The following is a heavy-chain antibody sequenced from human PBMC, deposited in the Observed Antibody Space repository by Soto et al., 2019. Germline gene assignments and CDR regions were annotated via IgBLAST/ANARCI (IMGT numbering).Heavy chain of an antibody. CDR3: ARGGSYYLDY. CDR2: TNSDGSSI. D-gene: IGHD3-10*01. J-gene: IGHJ4*02. V-gene: IGHV3-74*01. CDR1: GLTFSSSW. Sequence: VQLVESGGALVQPGGSLRLSCAASGLTFSSSWMHWVRQGPGKGLVWVSRTNSDGSSISYADSVKGRFTISRDNAKNTLYLQINSLRAEDTAVYYCARGGSYYLDYWGQGTLLTVSS.